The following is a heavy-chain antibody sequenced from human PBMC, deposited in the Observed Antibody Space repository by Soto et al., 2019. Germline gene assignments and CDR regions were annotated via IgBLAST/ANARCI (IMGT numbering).Heavy chain of an antibody. V-gene: IGHV4-59*01. CDR1: GGSISSYY. Sequence: SETLSLTCTVSGGSISSYYWSWIRQPPGKGLEWIGYIYYSGGTNYNPSLKSRVTISVDTSKNQFSLKLSSVTAADTAVYYCARDNGYSYGYGEDNWFDPWGQGTLVTVSS. J-gene: IGHJ5*02. CDR2: IYYSGGT. CDR3: ARDNGYSYGYGEDNWFDP. D-gene: IGHD5-18*01.